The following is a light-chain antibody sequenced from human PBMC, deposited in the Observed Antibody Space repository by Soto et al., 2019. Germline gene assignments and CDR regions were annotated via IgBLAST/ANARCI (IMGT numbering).Light chain of an antibody. CDR3: GTWDSSLSLWV. V-gene: IGLV1-51*02. CDR1: SSNVGNNY. CDR2: QTT. Sequence: QSVLTQPPSVSAAPGQRVTMSCSGSSSNVGNNYVSWYQQHPGTAPKLLIFQTTERPSGIPDRFSGSKSGTAATLGITELQTGDEADYYCGTWDSSLSLWVFGGGTKVTVL. J-gene: IGLJ3*02.